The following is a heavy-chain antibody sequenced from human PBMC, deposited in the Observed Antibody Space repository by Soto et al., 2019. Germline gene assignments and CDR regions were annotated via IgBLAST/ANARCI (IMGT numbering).Heavy chain of an antibody. V-gene: IGHV3-74*01. CDR3: TGEIGGRGGY. CDR1: GFTFSTYW. D-gene: IGHD3-16*01. CDR2: INEDGSTI. J-gene: IGHJ4*02. Sequence: EVQLVESGGGLVQPGGSLRLSCAASGFTFSTYWMHWVRQAPGKGLVWVSRINEDGSTINYADSVKGRFTISRDNAKNTLYVEVKSLRAGDTAVYYGTGEIGGRGGYWGQGTLVTVSS.